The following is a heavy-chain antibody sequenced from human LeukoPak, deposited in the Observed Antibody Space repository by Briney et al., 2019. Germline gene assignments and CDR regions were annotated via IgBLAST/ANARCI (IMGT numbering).Heavy chain of an antibody. D-gene: IGHD5-12*01. J-gene: IGHJ5*02. V-gene: IGHV4-39*01. Sequence: PSETLSLTCTVSGGSISSYYWGWIRQPPGKGLEWIGSIYYSGSTYYNPSLKSRVTISVDTSKNQFSLKLSSVTAADTAVYYCARHEASGYDTPVTWFDPWGQGTLVTVSS. CDR2: IYYSGST. CDR1: GGSISSYY. CDR3: ARHEASGYDTPVTWFDP.